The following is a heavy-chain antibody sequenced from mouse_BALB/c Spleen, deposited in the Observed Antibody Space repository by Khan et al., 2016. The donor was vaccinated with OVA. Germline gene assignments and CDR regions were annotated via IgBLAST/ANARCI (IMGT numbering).Heavy chain of an antibody. Sequence: VQLQQSGAELVKPGASVKLSCTASGFNIKDTYLHWVKQRPEQGLEWIGRIAPANGNTQYDPKFQGKAAITSDTSSNTSYLQLSSLTSEDTAVYYCARPSYDPRDFEVWGAGTTVTVSS. D-gene: IGHD2-3*01. CDR1: GFNIKDTY. J-gene: IGHJ1*01. V-gene: IGHV14-3*02. CDR3: ARPSYDPRDFEV. CDR2: IAPANGNT.